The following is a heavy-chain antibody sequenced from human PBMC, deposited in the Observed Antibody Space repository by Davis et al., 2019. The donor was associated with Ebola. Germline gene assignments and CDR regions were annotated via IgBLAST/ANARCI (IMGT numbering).Heavy chain of an antibody. D-gene: IGHD5-24*01. Sequence: HTGGSLRLSCAASGFTFSSYWMHWVRQAPGKGLVWVSRINSDGSSTSYADYVKGRFTISRDNAKNTLYLQKNSLRVEDTAVYYCAREMATTNDAFDIWGQGTMVSVSS. J-gene: IGHJ3*02. CDR2: INSDGSST. V-gene: IGHV3-74*01. CDR1: GFTFSSYW. CDR3: AREMATTNDAFDI.